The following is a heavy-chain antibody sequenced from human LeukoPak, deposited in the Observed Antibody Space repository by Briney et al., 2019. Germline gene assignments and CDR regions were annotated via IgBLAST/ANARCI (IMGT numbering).Heavy chain of an antibody. Sequence: KTGGSLRLSCASSGFSFSDYPMNWVRQAPGRGLEWVSNIRDGSGDKYYADSVKGWFTISRDDAKNSLYLQMDSLRAEDTAFYYCARDVNWGFDYRGQGAQVTVSS. CDR3: ARDVNWGFDY. CDR2: IRDGSGDK. V-gene: IGHV3-21*01. CDR1: GFSFSDYP. J-gene: IGHJ4*02. D-gene: IGHD7-27*01.